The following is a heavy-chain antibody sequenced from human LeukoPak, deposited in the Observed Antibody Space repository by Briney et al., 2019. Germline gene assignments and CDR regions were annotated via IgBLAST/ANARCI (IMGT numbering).Heavy chain of an antibody. CDR1: GYTFTSYA. Sequence: GASVKVSCKASGYTFTSYAMNWVRQAPGQGLEWMGWINTDTGNPTYAQGFTGRCVFSLDTSVSTAYLQISSLKAEDTALYYCARDRGYYYELDAGAFDIWGQGAMVTVSS. CDR3: ARDRGYYYELDAGAFDI. J-gene: IGHJ3*02. CDR2: INTDTGNP. D-gene: IGHD3-22*01. V-gene: IGHV7-4-1*02.